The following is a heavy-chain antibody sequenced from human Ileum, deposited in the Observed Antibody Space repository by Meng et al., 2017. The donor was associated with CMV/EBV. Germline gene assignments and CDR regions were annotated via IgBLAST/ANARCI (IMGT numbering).Heavy chain of an antibody. V-gene: IGHV4-4*07. J-gene: IGHJ4*02. D-gene: IGHD3-10*01. Sequence: LQESGPGLVKPSETLSLTCTVFGASISRYYWTWIRQPAGKGLEFIGRIHSSGNTDYNPSLMSRVTMSIDTSKNQLSLNLNSVTAADTAVHYCARAAARGVPVDFWGQGMLVTVSS. CDR2: IHSSGNT. CDR3: ARAAARGVPVDF. CDR1: GASISRYY.